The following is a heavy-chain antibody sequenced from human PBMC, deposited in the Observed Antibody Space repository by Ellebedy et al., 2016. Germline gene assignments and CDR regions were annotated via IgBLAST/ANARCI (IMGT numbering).Heavy chain of an antibody. D-gene: IGHD7-27*01. V-gene: IGHV1-18*01. CDR2: ISAYNGNT. CDR1: GYTFTSYG. CDR3: ARDPIYWGSYDY. Sequence: ASVKVSCXASGYTFTSYGISWVRQAPGQGLEWMGWISAYNGNTNYAQKLQGRVTMTTDTSTSTAYMELRSLRSDDTAVYYCARDPIYWGSYDYWGQGTLVTVSS. J-gene: IGHJ4*02.